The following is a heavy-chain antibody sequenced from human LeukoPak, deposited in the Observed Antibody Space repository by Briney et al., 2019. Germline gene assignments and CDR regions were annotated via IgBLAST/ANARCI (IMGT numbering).Heavy chain of an antibody. CDR2: ISYYGSNK. CDR1: GFTFTSYA. Sequence: GGSLRLSCAASGFTFTSYAMHWVRQAPGQGREWVAVISYYGSNKYYADSVKGRFTIPRDNSKNTLYLQMNSLRAEDTAVYYCAKSVRSGVDYWGQGTLVTVSS. D-gene: IGHD6-25*01. CDR3: AKSVRSGVDY. V-gene: IGHV3-30-3*02. J-gene: IGHJ4*02.